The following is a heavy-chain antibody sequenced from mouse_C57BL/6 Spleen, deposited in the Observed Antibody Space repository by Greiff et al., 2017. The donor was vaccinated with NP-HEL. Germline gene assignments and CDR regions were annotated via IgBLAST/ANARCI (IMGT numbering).Heavy chain of an antibody. D-gene: IGHD1-1*01. V-gene: IGHV1-82*01. CDR1: GYAFSSSW. CDR2: IYPGDGDT. CDR3: ARSDYYGSRSSYWYFDV. Sequence: VQLQQSGPELVKPGASVKISCKASGYAFSSSWMNWVKQRPGKGLEWIGRIYPGDGDTNYNGKFKGKATLTADKSSSTAYMQLSSLTSEDSAVYFCARSDYYGSRSSYWYFDVWGTGTTVTVSS. J-gene: IGHJ1*03.